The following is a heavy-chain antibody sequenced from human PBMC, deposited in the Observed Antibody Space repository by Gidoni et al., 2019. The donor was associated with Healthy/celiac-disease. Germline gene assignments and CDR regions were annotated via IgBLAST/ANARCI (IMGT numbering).Heavy chain of an antibody. V-gene: IGHV3-23*01. D-gene: IGHD4-4*01. Sequence: EVQLLESGGGLVQPGGSLRLSCAASGFTFNNYAMNWVRQAPGKGLEWVSGIRGSGGSTYYADSVKGRFTISRDNSKNTLYLQMNSLRVEDTAVYYCAKDPSLQDYSYGMDVWGQGTTVTVSS. J-gene: IGHJ6*02. CDR1: GFTFNNYA. CDR3: AKDPSLQDYSYGMDV. CDR2: IRGSGGST.